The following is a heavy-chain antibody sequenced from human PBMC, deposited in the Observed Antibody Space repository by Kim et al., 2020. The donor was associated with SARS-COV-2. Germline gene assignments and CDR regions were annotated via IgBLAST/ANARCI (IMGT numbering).Heavy chain of an antibody. Sequence: GGSLRLSCAASGFTFSNAWMSWVRQAPGKGLEWVGRIKSKTDGGTTDYAAPVKGRFTISRDDSKNTLYLQMNSLKTEDTAVYYCTTEGGVWFGEFLRAYYYYGMDVWGQGTTVTVSS. V-gene: IGHV3-15*01. CDR1: GFTFSNAW. D-gene: IGHD3-10*01. J-gene: IGHJ6*02. CDR2: IKSKTDGGTT. CDR3: TTEGGVWFGEFLRAYYYYGMDV.